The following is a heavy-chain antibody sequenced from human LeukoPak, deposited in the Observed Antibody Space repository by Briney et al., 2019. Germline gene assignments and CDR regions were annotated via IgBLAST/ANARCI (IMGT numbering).Heavy chain of an antibody. CDR2: IKSKRDGGTT. CDR3: TTEYYYDSSGLFDY. CDR1: GFTFSSYA. V-gene: IGHV3-15*01. D-gene: IGHD3-22*01. J-gene: IGHJ4*02. Sequence: GGSLRLSCAASGFTFSSYAMSWVRQAPGKGLEWVGRIKSKRDGGTTDYAAPVNGRFTISRDDSKNTLYLQMNSLKTEDTAVYYCTTEYYYDSSGLFDYWGQGTLVTVSS.